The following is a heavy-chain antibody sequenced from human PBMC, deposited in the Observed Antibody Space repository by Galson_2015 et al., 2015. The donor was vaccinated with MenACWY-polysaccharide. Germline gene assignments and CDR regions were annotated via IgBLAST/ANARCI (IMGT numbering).Heavy chain of an antibody. CDR2: MNPNSGNT. D-gene: IGHD5-12*01. J-gene: IGHJ4*02. Sequence: SVKVSCKASGYKFTSYDINWVRQATGQGLEWMGWMNPNSGNTGYAQKFQGRVTMTSNSAMTTAYMELSSLRSEDTAVYYCARGYSGYDWGQGTLVTVSS. CDR3: ARGYSGYD. V-gene: IGHV1-8*01. CDR1: GYKFTSYD.